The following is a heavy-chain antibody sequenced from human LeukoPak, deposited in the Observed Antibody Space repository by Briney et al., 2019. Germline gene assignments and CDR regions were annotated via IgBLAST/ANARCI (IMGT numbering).Heavy chain of an antibody. D-gene: IGHD3-22*01. J-gene: IGHJ4*02. CDR2: IRYGGSNK. V-gene: IGHV3-30*02. Sequence: PGGSLRLSCAASGFTFSSYGMRWVRQAPGKGLEWVAFIRYGGSNKYYTDSVKGRFTISRDNSKNTLYLQMNSLRAEDTAVYYCAKDDYDSSGYYTRFDYWGQGTLVTVSS. CDR3: AKDDYDSSGYYTRFDY. CDR1: GFTFSSYG.